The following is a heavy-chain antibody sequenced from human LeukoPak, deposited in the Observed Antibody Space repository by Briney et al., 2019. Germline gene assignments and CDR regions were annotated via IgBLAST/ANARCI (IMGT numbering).Heavy chain of an antibody. CDR1: GFTFSSYG. D-gene: IGHD3-10*01. Sequence: PGGSLRLSCAASGFTFSSYGMHWVRQAPGKGLEWVAVIWYDGSNKYYADSVKGRFTISRDNSKNTLYLQMNSLRAEDTAVYYCARGYYGSGSYYPDYWGQGTLVTLSS. J-gene: IGHJ4*02. CDR2: IWYDGSNK. CDR3: ARGYYGSGSYYPDY. V-gene: IGHV3-33*01.